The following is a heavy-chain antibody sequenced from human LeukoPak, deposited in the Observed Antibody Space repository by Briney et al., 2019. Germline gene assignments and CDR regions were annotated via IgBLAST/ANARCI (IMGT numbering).Heavy chain of an antibody. J-gene: IGHJ3*02. CDR1: GFTFDDYG. Sequence: PGGSLRLSCAASGFTFDDYGMSWVRQAPGKGLEWVSGINWNGGSTGYADSVKGRFTISRDNAKNSLYLQMNSLRAADTAVYYCARERGDGYPSHAFDIWGQGTMVTVSS. V-gene: IGHV3-20*04. D-gene: IGHD5-24*01. CDR2: INWNGGST. CDR3: ARERGDGYPSHAFDI.